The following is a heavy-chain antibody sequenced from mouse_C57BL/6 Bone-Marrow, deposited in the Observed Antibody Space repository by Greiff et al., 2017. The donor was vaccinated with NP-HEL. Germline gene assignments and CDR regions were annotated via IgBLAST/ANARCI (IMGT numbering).Heavy chain of an antibody. CDR1: GYTFTSYD. Sequence: QVHVKQSGPELVKPGASVKLSCKASGYTFTSYDINWVKQRPGQGLEWIGWIYPSAGSTKYNEKFKGKATLTGDTSSSIAYMELTSLASEDSAGDLFARSTGTDFDYWGQGTTLTVSS. V-gene: IGHV1-85*01. CDR2: IYPSAGST. CDR3: ARSTGTDFDY. J-gene: IGHJ2*01. D-gene: IGHD4-1*01.